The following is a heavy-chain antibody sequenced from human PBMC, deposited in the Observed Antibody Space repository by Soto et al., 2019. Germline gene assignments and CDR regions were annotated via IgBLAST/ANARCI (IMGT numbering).Heavy chain of an antibody. CDR2: IYTSGST. V-gene: IGHV4-4*07. J-gene: IGHJ5*02. D-gene: IGHD2-21*01. CDR1: GGSISSYY. Sequence: SGTLSLTCAVSGGSISSYYWSWIRQPPGKGLEWIGRIYTSGSTNYNPSLKSRVTMSVDTSKNQFSLKLSSVTAADTAVYYCARDASSGIATVNNWFDPWGQGTLVTVSS. CDR3: ARDASSGIATVNNWFDP.